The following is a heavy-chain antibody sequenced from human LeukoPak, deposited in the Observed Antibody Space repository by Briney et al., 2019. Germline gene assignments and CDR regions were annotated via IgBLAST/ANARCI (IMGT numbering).Heavy chain of an antibody. Sequence: GESLKISCKGSGYSFTTYWIGWVRQMPGKGLEWMGIIYPGDSHIRYSPSFQGQVTISADKSISTAYLQWSSLKASDTAMFYCARLGIYYDSSGHQPFDYWGQGTLVTASS. J-gene: IGHJ4*02. CDR2: IYPGDSHI. V-gene: IGHV5-51*01. D-gene: IGHD3-22*01. CDR3: ARLGIYYDSSGHQPFDY. CDR1: GYSFTTYW.